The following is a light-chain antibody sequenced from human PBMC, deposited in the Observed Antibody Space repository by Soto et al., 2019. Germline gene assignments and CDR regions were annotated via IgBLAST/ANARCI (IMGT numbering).Light chain of an antibody. Sequence: EIVLTQSPGTLSLSPGERATLSCRASESVSSSYLAWYQQKPGQAPRLLIYGASSRATGIPDRFSGSGSVTDFTLSISRLEPEDFAGYYFQQCDGSPRLTCGGGTKLEIK. V-gene: IGKV3-20*01. CDR1: ESVSSSY. CDR2: GAS. CDR3: QQCDGSPRLT. J-gene: IGKJ4*01.